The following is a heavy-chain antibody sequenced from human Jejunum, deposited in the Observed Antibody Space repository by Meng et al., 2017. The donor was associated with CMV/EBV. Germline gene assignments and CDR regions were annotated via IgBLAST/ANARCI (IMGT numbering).Heavy chain of an antibody. Sequence: GYTFTSYDIHWVRQAPGQGLEWMGWMNPNNGETGYAQKFQGRVTMTRDRSTSTAYMELSSLRSEDTAVYYYANWGSSSRLTLFDSWGQGTLVTVSS. J-gene: IGHJ4*02. D-gene: IGHD3-16*01. CDR1: GYTFTSYD. V-gene: IGHV1-8*01. CDR2: MNPNNGET. CDR3: ANWGSSSRLTLFDS.